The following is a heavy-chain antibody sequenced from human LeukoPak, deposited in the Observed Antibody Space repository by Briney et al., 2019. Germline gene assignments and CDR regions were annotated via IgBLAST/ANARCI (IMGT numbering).Heavy chain of an antibody. CDR1: GYTFTDYH. J-gene: IGHJ1*01. D-gene: IGHD3-22*01. CDR2: INPNSGGT. CDR3: ARGYYDGSDYEYFQH. V-gene: IGHV1-2*02. Sequence: ASVKVSCKASGYTFTDYHIHWVRQAPGQGLEWMGWINPNSGGTNSAQKFQGRVTMTRDTSISAAYMELSRLRSDDTAVYYCARGYYDGSDYEYFQHWGQGTPVTVSS.